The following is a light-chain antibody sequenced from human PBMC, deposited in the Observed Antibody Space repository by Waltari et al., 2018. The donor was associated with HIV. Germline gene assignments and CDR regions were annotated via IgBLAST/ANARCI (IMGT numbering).Light chain of an antibody. CDR3: ATWDDSLNGV. Sequence: HSVLTQPPSASGTPGQPVIISCSGNTSNLATNDLTCYQHFPGSAPKLLIYMNNYRPSGVPDRFAGSRSGTSASLTISGLQIEDEAQYYCATWDDSLNGVFGAGTRLTVL. J-gene: IGLJ3*02. CDR1: TSNLATND. V-gene: IGLV1-44*01. CDR2: MNN.